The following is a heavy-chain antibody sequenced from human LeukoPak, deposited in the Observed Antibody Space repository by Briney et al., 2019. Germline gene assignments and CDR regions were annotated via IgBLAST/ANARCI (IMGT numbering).Heavy chain of an antibody. J-gene: IGHJ2*01. V-gene: IGHV3-72*01. Sequence: GGSLRLSCAASGFNFSDHYMDWVRQAPGKGLGWVGRTRNKANSYTTEYAESVKGRFTISRDESKNSLHLQMNSLKTEDTAVYYCARNGRYYDSSGYSHYWYFDLWGRGTLVTVSS. CDR1: GFNFSDHY. CDR3: ARNGRYYDSSGYSHYWYFDL. CDR2: TRNKANSYTT. D-gene: IGHD3-22*01.